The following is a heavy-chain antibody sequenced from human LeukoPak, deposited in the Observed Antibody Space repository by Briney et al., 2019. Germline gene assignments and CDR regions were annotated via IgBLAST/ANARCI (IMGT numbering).Heavy chain of an antibody. D-gene: IGHD2-2*01. CDR2: INPSGGST. J-gene: IGHJ4*02. V-gene: IGHV1-46*01. CDR1: GYTFTSHY. Sequence: ASVKVSCKASGYTFTSHYMHWVRQAPGQGLEWMGIINPSGGSTNYAQKFQGRVTVTRDTSTSTVYMELSSLRSEDTAVYYCAREGPYCSSTSCYGGFDYWGQGTLVTVSS. CDR3: AREGPYCSSTSCYGGFDY.